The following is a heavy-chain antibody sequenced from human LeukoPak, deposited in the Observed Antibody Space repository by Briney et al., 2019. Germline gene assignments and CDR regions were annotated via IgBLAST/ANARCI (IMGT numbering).Heavy chain of an antibody. CDR3: ARWYCSSTSCYAGAFDM. Sequence: ASVKVSCKASGYTFTNYGISWVRQAPGQGLEWMGWSSPYNDYTNYAQKLQGRVTMTTDTSTSTGYMELRSLRSDDTAVYYCARWYCSSTSCYAGAFDMWGQGTMVTVSS. D-gene: IGHD2-2*01. J-gene: IGHJ3*02. V-gene: IGHV1-18*04. CDR1: GYTFTNYG. CDR2: SSPYNDYT.